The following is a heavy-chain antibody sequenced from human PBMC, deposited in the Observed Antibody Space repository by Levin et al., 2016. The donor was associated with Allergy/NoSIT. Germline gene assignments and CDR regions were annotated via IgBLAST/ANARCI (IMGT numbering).Heavy chain of an antibody. CDR3: ARRMFTSRVDY. CDR1: GVTFSNYG. D-gene: IGHD2-2*01. V-gene: IGHV1-69*13. CDR2: VIPLFGTT. Sequence: SVKVSCKVSGVTFSNYGISWVKQAPGQGLEWMGEVIPLFGTTMYAPQFRGRVTIEADESTATAYLELSSLRSDDTAVYYCARRMFTSRVDYWGQGTL. J-gene: IGHJ4*02.